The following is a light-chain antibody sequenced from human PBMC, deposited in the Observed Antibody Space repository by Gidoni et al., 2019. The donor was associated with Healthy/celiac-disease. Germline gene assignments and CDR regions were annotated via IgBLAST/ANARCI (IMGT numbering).Light chain of an antibody. CDR2: WAS. V-gene: IGKV4-1*01. J-gene: IGKJ4*01. CDR3: QQYYSTPLT. CDR1: QSVLYSSNNKNY. Sequence: DIVMTQSPHSLAVSLGERATIHCTSSQSVLYSSNNKNYLAWYQQKPGQPPKLLIYWASTRESGVPDRFSGSGSGTDFTLTISSLQAEDVAVYYCQQYYSTPLTFGGGTKVEIK.